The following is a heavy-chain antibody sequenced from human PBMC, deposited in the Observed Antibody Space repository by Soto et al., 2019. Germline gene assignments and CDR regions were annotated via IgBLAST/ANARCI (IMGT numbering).Heavy chain of an antibody. Sequence: EVQLLESGGGLVQPGGSLRLSCAASGFTFSSYAMSWDRQAPGKGLEWVSAISGSGGSTYYADSVKGRFTISRDNSKNTLYLQMNSLRAEDTAVYYCAKGKGDSSGYYFTPFDYWGQGTLVTVSS. D-gene: IGHD3-22*01. V-gene: IGHV3-23*01. CDR2: ISGSGGST. J-gene: IGHJ4*02. CDR3: AKGKGDSSGYYFTPFDY. CDR1: GFTFSSYA.